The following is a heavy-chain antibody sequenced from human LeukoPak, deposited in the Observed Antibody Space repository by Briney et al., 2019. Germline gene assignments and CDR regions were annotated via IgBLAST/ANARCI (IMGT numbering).Heavy chain of an antibody. CDR2: IYTSGTT. CDR3: ARVSGYDWESFYDY. CDR1: GGSISSYY. J-gene: IGHJ4*02. V-gene: IGHV4-4*07. D-gene: IGHD5-12*01. Sequence: SETLSLTCTVSGGSISSYYWSWIRQPAGKRLEWIGRIYTSGTTHYNPSLKSRVTMSVDTSKNQFSLKLSSVTAADTAVYYCARVSGYDWESFYDYWGQGILVTVSS.